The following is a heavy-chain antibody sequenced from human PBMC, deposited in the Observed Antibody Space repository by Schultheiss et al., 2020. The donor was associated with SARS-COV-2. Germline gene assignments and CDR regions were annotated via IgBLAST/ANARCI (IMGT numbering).Heavy chain of an antibody. Sequence: GGSLRLSCAASGLTLDDYAMYWVRQAPGKGLEWVSGISWNSGRIGYADSVKGRFIISRDNAKNSLYVQMNTLRAEDTAVYYCARDVIVGATGADWYFDLWGRGTLVTVSS. CDR2: ISWNSGRI. V-gene: IGHV3-9*01. CDR3: ARDVIVGATGADWYFDL. J-gene: IGHJ2*01. D-gene: IGHD1-26*01. CDR1: GLTLDDYA.